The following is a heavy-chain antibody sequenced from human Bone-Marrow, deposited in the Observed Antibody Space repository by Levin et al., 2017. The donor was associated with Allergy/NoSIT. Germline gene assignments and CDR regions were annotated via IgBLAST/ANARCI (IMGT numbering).Heavy chain of an antibody. J-gene: IGHJ4*02. Sequence: GGSLRLSCAVSGFTVSNNYMSWVRQAPGKGLEWVSVIYSAGGTYYADSVRGRFTISRDNSKNTPFLQMNSLRADDTAVYYCAGGGPYGYWGQGTLVTVSS. CDR1: GFTVSNNY. D-gene: IGHD3-16*01. CDR2: IYSAGGT. CDR3: AGGGPYGY. V-gene: IGHV3-53*01.